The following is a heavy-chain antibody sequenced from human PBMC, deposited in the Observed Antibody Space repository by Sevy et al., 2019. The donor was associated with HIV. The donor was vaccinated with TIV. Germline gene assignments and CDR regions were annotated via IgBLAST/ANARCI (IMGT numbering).Heavy chain of an antibody. D-gene: IGHD4-17*01. V-gene: IGHV3-11*01. CDR2: ISDSDDSI. J-gene: IGHJ6*02. Sequence: GGSLRLSCAASGFILSDYYMSWIRQAPGKGLEWLSYISDSDDSIYYEDSVNGRFTISWDKTKNSLYLQMNSLRAEDTAVYYCARDHVKDGDLGDYYYFAMDVWGQGTTVTVSS. CDR1: GFILSDYY. CDR3: ARDHVKDGDLGDYYYFAMDV.